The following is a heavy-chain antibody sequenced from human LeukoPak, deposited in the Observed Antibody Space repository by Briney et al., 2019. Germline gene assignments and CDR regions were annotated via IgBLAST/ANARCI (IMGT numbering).Heavy chain of an antibody. CDR1: GGSISSYY. CDR3: AGHHPRNTVDF. D-gene: IGHD2/OR15-2a*01. Sequence: SETLSLTCTVSGGSISSYYWSWIRQPPGKGLEWIGYIYYSGSTNYNPSLKSRVTISVDTSKNQFSLKLCSVTAADTAVYYCAGHHPRNTVDFWGQGTLVTVFS. CDR2: IYYSGST. J-gene: IGHJ4*02. V-gene: IGHV4-59*08.